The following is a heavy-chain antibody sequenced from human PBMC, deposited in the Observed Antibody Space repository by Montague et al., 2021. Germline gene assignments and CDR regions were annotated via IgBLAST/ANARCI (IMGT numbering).Heavy chain of an antibody. CDR3: ARERDRYYYMDI. CDR2: VSHGGRT. V-gene: IGHV4-38-2*02. Sequence: SETLSLTCTVSRSLINSDYYWGWIRQPPGKGLEWMGSVSHGGRTYYNPSLKSRVTISVDTSNNHFPLKLSSATAADTAMHYCARERDRYYYMDIWGKGTTITVSS. J-gene: IGHJ6*03. CDR1: RSLINSDYY.